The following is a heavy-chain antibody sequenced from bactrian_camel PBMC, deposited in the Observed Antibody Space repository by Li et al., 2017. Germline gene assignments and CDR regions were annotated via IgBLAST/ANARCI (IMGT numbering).Heavy chain of an antibody. CDR1: GVTYSRCD. D-gene: IGHD1*01. Sequence: VQLVESGGGLAQPGGSLRLSCVASGVTYSRCDMGWYRQAPGKGLEWVSSIDGVGSYTPYADSVKGRFIISKDNAKNTIYLQMNSLKTEDTALYYCVGGDYTYWGQGTQVTFS. V-gene: IGHV3S2*01. CDR2: IDGVGSYT. CDR3: VGGDYTY. J-gene: IGHJ4*01.